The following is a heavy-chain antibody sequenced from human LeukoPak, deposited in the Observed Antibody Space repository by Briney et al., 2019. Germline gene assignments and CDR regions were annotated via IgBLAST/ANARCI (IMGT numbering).Heavy chain of an antibody. CDR3: ARNSFSSIAALWSY. CDR2: ISGGGETT. V-gene: IGHV3-23*01. Sequence: GGSLRLSCAASGFTFNNYAMNWVRQAPGKGLEWVSSISGGGETTYYADSAKGRFTISRDNSQNSLYLQMNSLRAEDTAVYYCARNSFSSIAALWSYWGQGTLVTVSS. J-gene: IGHJ4*02. CDR1: GFTFNNYA. D-gene: IGHD6-6*01.